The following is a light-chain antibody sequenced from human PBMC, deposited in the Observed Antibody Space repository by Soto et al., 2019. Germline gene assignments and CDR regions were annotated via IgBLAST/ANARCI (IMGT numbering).Light chain of an antibody. J-gene: IGLJ3*02. V-gene: IGLV1-40*01. CDR1: SSNLGARYD. CDR3: QSYDKSLSGSV. Sequence: QSVLKQPPTVSGAPGQTVTISCTGSSSNLGARYDVYWYQQVPGKAPKLLIFGSSDRASGVPDRFSGSKSGTSASLAITGLQADDEATYFCQSYDKSLSGSVFGGGTKLTVL. CDR2: GSS.